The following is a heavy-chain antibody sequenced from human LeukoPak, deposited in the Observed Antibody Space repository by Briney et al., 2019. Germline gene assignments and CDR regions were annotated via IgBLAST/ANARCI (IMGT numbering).Heavy chain of an antibody. V-gene: IGHV5-51*01. J-gene: IGHJ3*02. CDR2: IYPGDSDT. CDR3: ASLSGYDSSGYYRIDAFDI. D-gene: IGHD3-22*01. Sequence: GESPKISCKGSGYSFTSYWIGWVRQMPGKGLEWMGIIYPGDSDTRYSPSFQGQVTISADKSISTAYLQWSSLKASDTAMYYCASLSGYDSSGYYRIDAFDIWGQGTMVTDSS. CDR1: GYSFTSYW.